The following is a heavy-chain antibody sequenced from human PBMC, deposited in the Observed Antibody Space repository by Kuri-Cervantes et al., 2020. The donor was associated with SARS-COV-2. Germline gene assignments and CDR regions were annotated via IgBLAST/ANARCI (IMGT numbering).Heavy chain of an antibody. D-gene: IGHD3-3*01. Sequence: GSLRLSCGVYGGSFSDYYWTWIRQPPMKGLEWIGEINHTGSATYNPSLKSRVTISVDTSKNLFSLKLTSVTAADTAVYLCARGVVTIYGFLVLLPAPGWLDPWGQGTLVTVSS. J-gene: IGHJ5*02. CDR2: INHTGSA. CDR3: ARGVVTIYGFLVLLPAPGWLDP. CDR1: GGSFSDYY. V-gene: IGHV4-34*01.